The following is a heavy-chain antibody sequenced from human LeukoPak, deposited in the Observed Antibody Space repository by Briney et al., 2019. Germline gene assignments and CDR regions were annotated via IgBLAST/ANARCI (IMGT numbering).Heavy chain of an antibody. D-gene: IGHD3-3*01. CDR2: IYYSGST. CDR3: ARAAVVGDFWSGYPSNFDY. V-gene: IGHV4-59*01. CDR1: GGSISSYY. J-gene: IGHJ4*02. Sequence: SETLSLTCTVSGGSISSYYWSWIRQPPGKGLEWIGYIYYSGSTNYNPSLKSRVTISVDTSKNQFSLKLSSVTAADTAVYYCARAAVVGDFWSGYPSNFDYWGQGTLVTVSS.